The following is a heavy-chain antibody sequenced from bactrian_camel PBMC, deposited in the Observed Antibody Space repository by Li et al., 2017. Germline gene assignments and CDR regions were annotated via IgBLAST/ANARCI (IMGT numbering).Heavy chain of an antibody. CDR1: RGFDDADA. D-gene: IGHD3*01. V-gene: IGHV3S1*01. J-gene: IGHJ4*01. Sequence: HVQLVESGGGSVQIGGSLTLACAASRGFDDADAEWGWFRQAPGKGLEWVSGIDSGGDNTHYLNSVKGRFTISRDNAKNTLYLQLNSLKTEDTAMYYCATGLRSFSGDRGQGTQVTVS. CDR2: IDSGGDNT.